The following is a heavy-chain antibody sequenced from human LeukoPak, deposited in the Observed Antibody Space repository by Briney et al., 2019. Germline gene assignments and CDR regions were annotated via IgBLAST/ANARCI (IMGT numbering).Heavy chain of an antibody. J-gene: IGHJ4*02. CDR2: IRHNGSDK. CDR3: ATEFNYYGSKNSG. Sequence: GGSLRLSCAASGFTFSRYAMHWVRQAPGKGLEWVAFIRHNGSDKYYIDSVKDRFIISRDNSKNTLYLQMNSLRSEDTAVYYCATEFNYYGSKNSGWGQGTLVTVSS. V-gene: IGHV3-30*02. CDR1: GFTFSRYA. D-gene: IGHD3-10*01.